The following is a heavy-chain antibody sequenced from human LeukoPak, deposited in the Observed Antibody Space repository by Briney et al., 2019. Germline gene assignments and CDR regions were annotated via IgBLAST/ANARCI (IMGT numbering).Heavy chain of an antibody. CDR3: ARDSKQWLVPYYFDY. Sequence: GGSLRLSCAASGFTFSSYSMNWVRQAPGKGLEWVSSISSSSSYIYYADSVKGRFTISRGNAKNSLYLQMNSLRAEDTAVYYCARDSKQWLVPYYFDYWGQGTLVTVSS. J-gene: IGHJ4*02. CDR1: GFTFSSYS. V-gene: IGHV3-21*01. CDR2: ISSSSSYI. D-gene: IGHD6-19*01.